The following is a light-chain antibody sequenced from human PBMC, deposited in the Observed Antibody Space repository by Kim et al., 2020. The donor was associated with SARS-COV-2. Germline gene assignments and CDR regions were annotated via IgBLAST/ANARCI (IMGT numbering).Light chain of an antibody. J-gene: IGKJ4*01. CDR2: GAS. CDR1: QTVHNSY. Sequence: SPGERATLSWRASQTVHNSYLAWYQQKAGQAPRLLIHGASMRATGIPDRFSGSGSGTDFTLTISRLEPEDFAVYYCQQYGSPPVAFGVGTKVDIK. CDR3: QQYGSPPVA. V-gene: IGKV3-20*01.